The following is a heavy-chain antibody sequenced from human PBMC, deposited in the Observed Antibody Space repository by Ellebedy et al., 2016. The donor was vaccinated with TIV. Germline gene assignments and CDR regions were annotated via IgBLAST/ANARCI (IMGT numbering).Heavy chain of an antibody. J-gene: IGHJ3*02. CDR1: GFTFSDYY. V-gene: IGHV3-11*01. Sequence: GESLKISCAASGFTFSDYYMSWIRQAPGKGLEWVSYIRSSGTTKYYADSVKGRFTISRDNAKNSLYLQMNSLRADDTAVYYCARGGVGSTTTIHLFDIWGQGTMVTVSS. CDR3: ARGGVGSTTTIHLFDI. CDR2: IRSSGTTK. D-gene: IGHD1-26*01.